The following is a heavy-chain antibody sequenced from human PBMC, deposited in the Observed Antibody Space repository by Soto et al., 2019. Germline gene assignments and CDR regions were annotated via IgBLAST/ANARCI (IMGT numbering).Heavy chain of an antibody. CDR1: GFTSDDYDYA. D-gene: IGHD3-3*01. CDR3: SRDGDFYGLDV. CDR2: IRGSTYGGTT. Sequence: GGSLRLSCTLSGFTSDDYDYALTWVRQAPGKGLQWLGLIRGSTYGGTTEYAASVKGRFTISRDDSKGITYLQMNSLKTEDTAVYYCSRDGDFYGLDVWGQGTTVTVSS. V-gene: IGHV3-49*04. J-gene: IGHJ6*02.